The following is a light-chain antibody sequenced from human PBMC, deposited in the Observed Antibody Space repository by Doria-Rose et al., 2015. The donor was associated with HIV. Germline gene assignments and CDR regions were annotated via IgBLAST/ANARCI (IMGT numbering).Light chain of an antibody. CDR3: HQYGTSWT. V-gene: IGKV3-20*01. Sequence: EIVMTQSPGTLSLSPGERATLSCRASQRFSSTYLAGYQQKPGEAPSLLIYDGSTRATGIPDRFSASGSGTDFTLTINRLEPEDFALYYCHQYGTSWTFGQGTKVEI. CDR1: QRFSSTY. J-gene: IGKJ1*01. CDR2: DGS.